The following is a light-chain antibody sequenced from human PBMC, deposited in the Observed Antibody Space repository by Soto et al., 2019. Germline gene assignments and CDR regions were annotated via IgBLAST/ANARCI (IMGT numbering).Light chain of an antibody. CDR1: QSVSSSY. CDR3: QQYGSSPGT. J-gene: IGKJ1*01. V-gene: IGKV3-20*01. CDR2: GAS. Sequence: EIVLTQSPGTLSLSPGERATLSCRASQSVSSSYLAWYQQKPGQAPRLLIYGASSRDTGIPDRFSGSGSGTDFTLTISRLEPEDFAVYYCQQYGSSPGTVGQGTKVDSK.